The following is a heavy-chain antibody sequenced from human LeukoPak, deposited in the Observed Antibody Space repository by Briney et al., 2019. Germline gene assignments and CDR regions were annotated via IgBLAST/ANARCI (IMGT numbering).Heavy chain of an antibody. V-gene: IGHV4-34*01. D-gene: IGHD3-22*01. Sequence: SETLSLTCAVYGGSFSGYYWSWIRQPPGKGLEWIGEINHSGSTNYNPSLKSRVTISVDTSKNQFSLKLGSVTAADTAVYYCAREGMIVAVTPFDYWGQGTLVTVSS. CDR1: GGSFSGYY. J-gene: IGHJ4*02. CDR2: INHSGST. CDR3: AREGMIVAVTPFDY.